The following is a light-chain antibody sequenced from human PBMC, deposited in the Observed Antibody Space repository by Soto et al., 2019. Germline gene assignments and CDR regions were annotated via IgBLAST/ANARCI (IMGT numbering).Light chain of an antibody. CDR1: QSVSSNY. CDR3: QEYGSSRT. CDR2: GAS. J-gene: IGKJ1*01. V-gene: IGKV3-20*01. Sequence: EIVLTQSPGTLSLSPGERATLSCRASQSVSSNYLAWYQQKPGQAPRLLIYGASSRATGIPDRFSGSGSGTDFTLTISRLEREDFAVYYCQEYGSSRTFGQGTKV.